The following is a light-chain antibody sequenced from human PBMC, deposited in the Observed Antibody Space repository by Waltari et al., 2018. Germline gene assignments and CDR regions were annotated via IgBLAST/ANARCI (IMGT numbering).Light chain of an antibody. V-gene: IGLV2-8*01. CDR2: GGT. CDR3: SSYAGNNNFV. CDR1: RREIGFSNY. J-gene: IGLJ1*01. Sequence: QSALTQPPSASGYPGQSVTIPCTGPRREIGFSNYVHCYQQHPGKAPKLMVYGGTDRHAWVPDRFSGSKSGNTAGLTVSGLQAEDEADYYCSSYAGNNNFVFGTGTKVTVL.